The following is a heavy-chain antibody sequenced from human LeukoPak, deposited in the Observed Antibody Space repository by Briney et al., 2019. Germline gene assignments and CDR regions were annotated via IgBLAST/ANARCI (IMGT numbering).Heavy chain of an antibody. Sequence: SETLSLTCTVSGGSISSGSYYWSWIRQPAGKGLEWIGRIYTSGSTNYNPSLKSRVTISVDTSKNQFSLKLSSVTAADTAVYYCARVFCSSTSCPHDYWGQGTLVTVSS. CDR2: IYTSGST. V-gene: IGHV4-61*02. D-gene: IGHD2-2*01. J-gene: IGHJ4*02. CDR3: ARVFCSSTSCPHDY. CDR1: GGSISSGSYY.